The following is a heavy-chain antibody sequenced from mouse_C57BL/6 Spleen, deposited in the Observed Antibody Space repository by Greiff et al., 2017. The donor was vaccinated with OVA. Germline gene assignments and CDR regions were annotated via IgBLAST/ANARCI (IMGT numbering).Heavy chain of an antibody. J-gene: IGHJ2*01. D-gene: IGHD3-2*02. Sequence: VKLVESGAELVKPGASVKISCKASGYAFSSYWMNWVKQRPGKGLEWIGQIYPGDGDTNYNGKFKGKATLTADKSSSTAYMQLSSLTSEDSAVYFCARRGTAQATDYWGQGTTLTVSS. V-gene: IGHV1-80*01. CDR2: IYPGDGDT. CDR1: GYAFSSYW. CDR3: ARRGTAQATDY.